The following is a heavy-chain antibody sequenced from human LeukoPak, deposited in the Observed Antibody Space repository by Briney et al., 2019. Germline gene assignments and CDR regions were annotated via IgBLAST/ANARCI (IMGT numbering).Heavy chain of an antibody. J-gene: IGHJ6*02. V-gene: IGHV3-33*01. Sequence: GGSLRLSCAASGFTFSSYGMHWVRQAPGKGLGWVAVIWYDGSNKYYADSVKGRFTISRDNSKNTLYLQMNSLRAEDTAVYYCARVRSAAGDYYYYGMDDWGQGTTVTVSS. CDR3: ARVRSAAGDYYYYGMDD. D-gene: IGHD6-13*01. CDR2: IWYDGSNK. CDR1: GFTFSSYG.